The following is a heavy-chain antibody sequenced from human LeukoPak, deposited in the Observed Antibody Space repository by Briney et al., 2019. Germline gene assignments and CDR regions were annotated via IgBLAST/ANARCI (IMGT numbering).Heavy chain of an antibody. CDR1: GGSVNSDNYY. CDR2: IYYGGST. D-gene: IGHD3-10*01. CDR3: ASGPRNYYDSGSYHY. V-gene: IGHV4-61*01. Sequence: SETLSLTCAVSGGSVNSDNYYWNWIRQPPGRGLEWIGYIYYGGSTNYNPSLKSRVTISIDTSKNQFSLKVSSVTAADTAVYFCASGPRNYYDSGSYHYWGQGTLVTVSS. J-gene: IGHJ4*02.